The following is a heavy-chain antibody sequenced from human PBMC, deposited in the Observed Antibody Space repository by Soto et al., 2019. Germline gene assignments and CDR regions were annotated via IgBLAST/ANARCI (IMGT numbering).Heavy chain of an antibody. CDR1: GYTFTSYG. V-gene: IGHV1-18*01. CDR3: ARARNPGYSSSWYRDYYYYYMDV. D-gene: IGHD6-13*01. CDR2: ISAYNGNT. J-gene: IGHJ6*03. Sequence: ASVKVSCKASGYTFTSYGISWVRQAPGQGLEWMGWISAYNGNTNYAQKLQGRVTMATDTSTSTAYMELGSLRSDDTAVYYCARARNPGYSSSWYRDYYYYYMDVWG.